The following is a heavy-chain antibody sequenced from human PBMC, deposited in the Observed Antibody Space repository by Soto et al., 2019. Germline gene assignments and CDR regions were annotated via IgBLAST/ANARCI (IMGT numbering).Heavy chain of an antibody. J-gene: IGHJ6*02. CDR1: GYSISSGYY. CDR3: ARALYCSVGSSSPLRGMDV. D-gene: IGHD2-8*02. Sequence: SETLSLTCAVSGYSISSGYYWGWIRQPPGEGQEWIGTIYHSGSTYYNPSLKSRVTISVDTSKNQFSLKLNSVTAADTAVYYCARALYCSVGSSSPLRGMDVWGLGTMVTVSS. V-gene: IGHV4-38-2*01. CDR2: IYHSGST.